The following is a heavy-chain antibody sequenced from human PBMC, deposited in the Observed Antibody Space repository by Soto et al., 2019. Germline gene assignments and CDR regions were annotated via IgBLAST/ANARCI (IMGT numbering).Heavy chain of an antibody. D-gene: IGHD2-2*01. CDR3: ARHSYCSSICWFDP. J-gene: IGHJ5*02. CDR2: THDSGST. Sequence: SETLSLTCTVSGGSISSYYWSWIRKYPGKGLEWIGYTHDSGSTNYNPSLKSRVTMSVDTSKNQFSLKLSSVTAADTAVYYCARHSYCSSICWFDPWGQGTLVTVSS. V-gene: IGHV4-59*08. CDR1: GGSISSYY.